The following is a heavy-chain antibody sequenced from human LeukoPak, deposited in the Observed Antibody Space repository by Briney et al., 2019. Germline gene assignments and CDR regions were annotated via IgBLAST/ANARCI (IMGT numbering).Heavy chain of an antibody. CDR2: ISAYNGNT. Sequence: ASVKVSCKASGYTFTSCGISWVRQAPGQGLEWMGWISAYNGNTNYAQKLQGRVTMTTDTSTSTAYMELRSLRSDDTAVYYCARDLRTSGYSYGYNWFDPWGQGTLVTVSS. J-gene: IGHJ5*02. CDR1: GYTFTSCG. CDR3: ARDLRTSGYSYGYNWFDP. D-gene: IGHD5-18*01. V-gene: IGHV1-18*01.